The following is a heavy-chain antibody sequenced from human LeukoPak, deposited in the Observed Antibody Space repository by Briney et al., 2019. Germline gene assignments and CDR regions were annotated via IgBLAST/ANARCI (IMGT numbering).Heavy chain of an antibody. V-gene: IGHV7-4-1*02. Sequence: ASVKVSCKASGYTFTSYAMNWVRQAPGQGLEWMGWINTNTGNPTYAQGFTGRFVFSLDTSVSTAYPQISSLKAEDTAVYYCATRSPLYGDYVTSDFDYWGQGTLVTVSS. CDR3: ATRSPLYGDYVTSDFDY. J-gene: IGHJ4*02. D-gene: IGHD4-17*01. CDR1: GYTFTSYA. CDR2: INTNTGNP.